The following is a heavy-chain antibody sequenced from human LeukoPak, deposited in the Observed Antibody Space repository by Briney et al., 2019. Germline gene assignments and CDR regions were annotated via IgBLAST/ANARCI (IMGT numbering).Heavy chain of an antibody. J-gene: IGHJ4*02. D-gene: IGHD3-10*01. Sequence: PSETLSLTCTVSGGSISSGGYYWSWIRQHPGKGLEWIGYIYYSGSTYYNPSLKSRVTISVDTSKNQFSLKLSSVTAADTAVYYCARDRLQDYYGSGSQGYFDYWGQGTLVTVSS. CDR2: IYYSGST. CDR1: GGSISSGGYY. V-gene: IGHV4-31*03. CDR3: ARDRLQDYYGSGSQGYFDY.